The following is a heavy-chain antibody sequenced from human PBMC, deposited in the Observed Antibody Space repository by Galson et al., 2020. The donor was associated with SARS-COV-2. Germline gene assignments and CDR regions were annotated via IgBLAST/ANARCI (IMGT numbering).Heavy chain of an antibody. J-gene: IGHJ6*02. CDR1: GFTFSSYG. D-gene: IGHD1-26*01. CDR2: IWYDGSNK. V-gene: IGHV3-33*01. Sequence: GESLKISCAASGFTFSSYGMHWVRQAPGKGLEWVAVIWYDGSNKYYADSVKGRFTISRDNSKNTLYLQMNSLRAEDTAVYYCAREGIVGATEGMDVWGQGTTVTVSS. CDR3: AREGIVGATEGMDV.